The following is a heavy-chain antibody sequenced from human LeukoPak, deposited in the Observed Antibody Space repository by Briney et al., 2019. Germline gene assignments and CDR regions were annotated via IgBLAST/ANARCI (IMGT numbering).Heavy chain of an antibody. J-gene: IGHJ4*02. Sequence: PGGSLRLSCAASGFNFSSYSMNWVRQAPGKGLEWVSYISSSSNYINYADSVKGRFTISRDNAKNSLYLQMNSLRAEDTAVYYCARDESLVRGAAFDYWGQGTLVTVSS. CDR2: ISSSSNYI. V-gene: IGHV3-21*01. D-gene: IGHD3-10*01. CDR1: GFNFSSYS. CDR3: ARDESLVRGAAFDY.